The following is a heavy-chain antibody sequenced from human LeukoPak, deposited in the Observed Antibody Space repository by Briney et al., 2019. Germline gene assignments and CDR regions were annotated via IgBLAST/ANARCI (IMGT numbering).Heavy chain of an antibody. V-gene: IGHV7-4-1*02. J-gene: IGHJ4*02. Sequence: ASVKVSCKASGYTFTSYPMNWVRQAPGQGLEWMGWINTNTGNPTYAQSFTGRFVFSLDTSVSTAYLQISSLKAEDTAVYYCATYGDTPMVDFDYWGQGTLVTVSS. CDR2: INTNTGNP. CDR3: ATYGDTPMVDFDY. D-gene: IGHD5-18*01. CDR1: GYTFTSYP.